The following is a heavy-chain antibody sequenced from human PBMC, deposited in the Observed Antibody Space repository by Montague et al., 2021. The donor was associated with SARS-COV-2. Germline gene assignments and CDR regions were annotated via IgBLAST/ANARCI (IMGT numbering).Heavy chain of an antibody. Sequence: SETLSLTCTVSGGSVSSGGYYWSWIRQPPGKGLEWIGYIDYSGSTNYNRSLKSRVTISLDTPKNQFSLKLTSVTAADTAVYYCARVSLAAAATRSDYWGQGTLVTVSS. CDR2: IDYSGST. V-gene: IGHV4-61*08. CDR3: ARVSLAAAATRSDY. D-gene: IGHD6-13*01. J-gene: IGHJ4*02. CDR1: GGSVSSGGYY.